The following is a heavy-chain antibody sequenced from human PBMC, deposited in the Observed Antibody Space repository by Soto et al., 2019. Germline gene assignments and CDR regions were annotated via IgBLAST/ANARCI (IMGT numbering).Heavy chain of an antibody. CDR3: ARVLPKRWWFDL. D-gene: IGHD1-26*01. CDR2: ISAYNVNT. CDR1: GYTFTSYG. V-gene: IGHV1-18*01. Sequence: ASVKVSCKASGYTFTSYGISWVRQSPGQGLEWMVLISAYNVNTNYAQKLQGRVTMTTDTSTSTAYMELRSLRSDDTAVYYCARVLPKRWWFDLWGQGTLVTVSS. J-gene: IGHJ5*02.